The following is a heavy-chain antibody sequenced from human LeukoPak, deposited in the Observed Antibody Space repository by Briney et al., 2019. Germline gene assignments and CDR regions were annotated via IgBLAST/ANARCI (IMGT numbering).Heavy chain of an antibody. CDR1: GGSISSLY. J-gene: IGHJ4*02. V-gene: IGHV4-59*08. Sequence: PSETLSLTCSVSGGSISSLYWSWIRQPPGKGLEGIGYIYYTGSTNYNPSLKSRVTMFVDMSKNQFSLRLSSVPAADTAVYYCARHRAYSSSSPFDYWGQGTLVTVSS. CDR3: ARHRAYSSSSPFDY. D-gene: IGHD6-6*01. CDR2: IYYTGST.